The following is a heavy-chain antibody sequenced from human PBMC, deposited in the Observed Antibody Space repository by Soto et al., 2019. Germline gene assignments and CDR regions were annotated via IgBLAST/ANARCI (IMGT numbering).Heavy chain of an antibody. V-gene: IGHV3-11*01. J-gene: IGHJ6*02. CDR2: ISASSSTI. Sequence: QVQLVESGGGLVKPGGSLRLSCAASGFTFSDYYMNWVRQAPGKGLEWVAYISASSSTIFYGDSVKGRFTISRDNAKNSLSLQMDSLRAEDTGVYYCARRGSSASHYFFYAMDVWGQGTTVTVS. CDR3: ARRGSSASHYFFYAMDV. CDR1: GFTFSDYY. D-gene: IGHD6-19*01.